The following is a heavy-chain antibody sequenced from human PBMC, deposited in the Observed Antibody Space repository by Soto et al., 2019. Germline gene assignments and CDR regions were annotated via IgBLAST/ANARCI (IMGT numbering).Heavy chain of an antibody. Sequence: SETLSLTCVVSGDSISSSFWWSWVRQSPGKGLEWIGEIYHTGITNYNPSLKSRVNISVDKSNNQFSLMLPSVTAADTAVYYCARLGAYYQSLDPWGPGTLVTVSS. J-gene: IGHJ5*02. CDR1: GDSISSSFW. D-gene: IGHD3-22*01. CDR2: IYHTGIT. CDR3: ARLGAYYQSLDP. V-gene: IGHV4-4*02.